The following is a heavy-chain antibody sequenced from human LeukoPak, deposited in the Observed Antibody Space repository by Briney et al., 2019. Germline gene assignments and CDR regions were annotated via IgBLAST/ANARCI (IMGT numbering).Heavy chain of an antibody. CDR3: ARGEFDGGVYFDY. CDR2: IYYSGST. CDR1: GSSISSSSYY. J-gene: IGHJ4*02. D-gene: IGHD3-16*01. Sequence: SETLSLTCTVSGSSISSSSYYWGWIRQPPGKGLEWIGSIYYSGSTYYNPSLKSRVTISVDTSKNQFSLKLSSVTAADTAVYYCARGEFDGGVYFDYWGQGTLVTVSS. V-gene: IGHV4-39*01.